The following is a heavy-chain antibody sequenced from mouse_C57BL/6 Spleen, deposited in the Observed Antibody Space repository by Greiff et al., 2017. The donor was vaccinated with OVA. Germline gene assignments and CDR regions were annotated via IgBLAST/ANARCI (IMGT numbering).Heavy chain of an antibody. CDR3: TARTTPWYFDV. CDR2: IDPETGGT. Sequence: QVQLQQPGAELVRPGASVTLSCKASGYTFTDYEMHWVKQTPVHGLEWIGAIDPETGGTAYNQKFKGKAILTADKSSSTAYMELRSLTSEDSAVYYCTARTTPWYFDVWGTGTTVTVSS. V-gene: IGHV1-15*01. CDR1: GYTFTDYE. D-gene: IGHD1-1*01. J-gene: IGHJ1*03.